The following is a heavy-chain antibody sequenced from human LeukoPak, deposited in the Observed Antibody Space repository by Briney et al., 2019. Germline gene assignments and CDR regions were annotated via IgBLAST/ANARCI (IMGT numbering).Heavy chain of an antibody. CDR1: GYTFTSYA. CDR3: ARDRSYYGSGSYYIPEGGWFDP. J-gene: IGHJ5*02. D-gene: IGHD3-10*01. V-gene: IGHV1-3*01. Sequence: ASVKVSCKASGYTFTSYAMHWVRQAPGQRLEWMGWINAGNGNTKYSQKFQGRVTITRDTSASTAYMELSSLRSEDTAVYYCARDRSYYGSGSYYIPEGGWFDPWGQGTLVTVSS. CDR2: INAGNGNT.